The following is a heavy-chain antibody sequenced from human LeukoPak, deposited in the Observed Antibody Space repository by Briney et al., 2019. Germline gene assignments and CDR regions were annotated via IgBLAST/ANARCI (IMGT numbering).Heavy chain of an antibody. D-gene: IGHD6-13*01. CDR1: GFTFSSYA. V-gene: IGHV3-23*01. Sequence: GGSLRLSCAASGFTFSSYAMGWVRQAPGKGLEWGSYMGGSGSSTYYADSVKGRITISRDNSRNTMFLQMNSLRADDTAVYYCAKVAVSTAGTWWFDTWGQGTLVTVSS. CDR3: AKVAVSTAGTWWFDT. CDR2: MGGSGSST. J-gene: IGHJ5*02.